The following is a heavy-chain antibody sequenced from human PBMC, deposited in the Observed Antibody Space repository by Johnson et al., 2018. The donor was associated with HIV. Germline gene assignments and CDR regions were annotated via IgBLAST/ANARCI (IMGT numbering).Heavy chain of an antibody. CDR1: GFTFSSYG. V-gene: IGHV3-33*01. CDR3: ARDRGGGRYNQNAFDI. Sequence: VQLVESGGGVVQPGRSLRLSCAASGFTFSSYGMHWVRQAPGKGLEWVAVIWYDGSNKYYADSVMGRFTVSRDNSKNTLYLQMNSLRAEDTAVYYCARDRGGGRYNQNAFDIWGQGTMVTVSS. J-gene: IGHJ3*02. CDR2: IWYDGSNK. D-gene: IGHD1-26*01.